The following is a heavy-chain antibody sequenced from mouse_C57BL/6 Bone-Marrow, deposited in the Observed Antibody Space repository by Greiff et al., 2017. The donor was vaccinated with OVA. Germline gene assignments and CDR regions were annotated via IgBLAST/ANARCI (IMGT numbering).Heavy chain of an antibody. Sequence: EVHLVESEGGLVQPGSSMKLSCTASGFTFSDYYMAWVRQVPEKGLEWVANINYDGSSTYYLDSLKSRFIIPRDNAKNILYLQMSSLKSEATATYYGARATVVAYYFDYWGQGTTLTVSS. CDR2: INYDGSST. CDR3: ARATVVAYYFDY. J-gene: IGHJ2*01. CDR1: GFTFSDYY. D-gene: IGHD1-1*01. V-gene: IGHV5-16*01.